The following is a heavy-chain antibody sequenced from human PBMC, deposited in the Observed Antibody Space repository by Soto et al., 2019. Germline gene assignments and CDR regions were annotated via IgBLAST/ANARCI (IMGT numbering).Heavy chain of an antibody. J-gene: IGHJ6*02. V-gene: IGHV4-30-4*01. Sequence: PSETLSLTCNVSGGPINSPDYYWSWIRQPPGKGLEWIGYLYFNGSTHYNPSLRSPVTISLDTSKNQFSLKLRSVTAADTAVYYCARGVRWGIRGMEVWGQGTTVTVSS. CDR1: GGPINSPDYY. CDR2: LYFNGST. D-gene: IGHD3-16*01. CDR3: ARGVRWGIRGMEV.